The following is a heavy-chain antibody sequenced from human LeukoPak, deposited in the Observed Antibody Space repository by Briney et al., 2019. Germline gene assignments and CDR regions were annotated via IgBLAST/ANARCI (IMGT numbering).Heavy chain of an antibody. D-gene: IGHD6-13*01. Sequence: ASVKVSCKASGGTFSSYAISWVRQAPGQGLEWMGGIIPIFGTANYAQKLQGRVTMTTDTSTSTAYMELRSLRSDDTAVYYCARDGGRFVLHSSRLDYWGQGTLVTVSS. CDR2: IIPIFGTA. CDR1: GGTFSSYA. V-gene: IGHV1-69*05. CDR3: ARDGGRFVLHSSRLDY. J-gene: IGHJ4*02.